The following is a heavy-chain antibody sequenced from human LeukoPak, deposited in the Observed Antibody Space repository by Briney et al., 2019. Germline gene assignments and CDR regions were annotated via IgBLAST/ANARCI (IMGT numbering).Heavy chain of an antibody. V-gene: IGHV3-9*01. CDR1: GFAFSNYG. J-gene: IGHJ4*02. Sequence: PGGSLRLSCAASGFAFSNYGMHWVRQAPGKGLKWVSGISWNSGSTGYADSVKGRFTISRDNAKNSLYLQMNSLRAEDTAVYYCAKDRRGSYYYFDYWGQGTLVTVSS. D-gene: IGHD1-26*01. CDR2: ISWNSGST. CDR3: AKDRRGSYYYFDY.